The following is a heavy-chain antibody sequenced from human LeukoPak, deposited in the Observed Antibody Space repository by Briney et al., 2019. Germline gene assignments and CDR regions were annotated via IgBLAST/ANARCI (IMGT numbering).Heavy chain of an antibody. D-gene: IGHD1-14*01. CDR2: IYHSGST. CDR3: QAEQF. J-gene: IGHJ4*02. CDR1: GGSISSYS. Sequence: PSETLSLTCTVSGGSISSYSWSWIRQPPGKGLEWIGYIYHSGSTYYNPSLKSRVTISVDRSKNQFSLKLSSVTAADTAVYYCQAEQFWGQGTLVTVSS. V-gene: IGHV4-30-2*01.